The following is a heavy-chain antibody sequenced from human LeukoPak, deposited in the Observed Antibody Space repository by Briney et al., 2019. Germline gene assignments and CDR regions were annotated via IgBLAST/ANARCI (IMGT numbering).Heavy chain of an antibody. V-gene: IGHV5-51*01. D-gene: IGHD6-19*01. Sequence: GESLKISCKGSGYSFTSYWIGGVRQMPGKGLGWMGIIYPGDSDTRYSPSFQGPVTISADKSISTAYLQWSSLKASETAMYYCARHVLSGWYDMDVWGKGTTVTVSS. J-gene: IGHJ6*03. CDR2: IYPGDSDT. CDR1: GYSFTSYW. CDR3: ARHVLSGWYDMDV.